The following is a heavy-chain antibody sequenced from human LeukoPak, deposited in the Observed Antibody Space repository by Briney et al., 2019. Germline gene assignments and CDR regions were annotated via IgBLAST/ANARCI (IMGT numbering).Heavy chain of an antibody. V-gene: IGHV3-23*01. Sequence: PGGSLRLSCAASGFTFSSYAMSWVRQAPGKGLEWVSAISGSGGSTYYADSVKGRFTISRDNSKNTLYLQMNSLRAEDTAVYYCANREGDDSTGVDAFDIWGQGTMVTVSS. CDR2: ISGSGGST. J-gene: IGHJ3*02. CDR3: ANREGDDSTGVDAFDI. D-gene: IGHD2-8*02. CDR1: GFTFSSYA.